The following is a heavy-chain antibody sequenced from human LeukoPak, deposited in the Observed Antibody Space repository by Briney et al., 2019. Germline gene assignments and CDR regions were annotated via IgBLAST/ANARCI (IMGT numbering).Heavy chain of an antibody. CDR2: IYYSGST. V-gene: IGHV4-59*08. D-gene: IGHD6-19*01. Sequence: SETLSLTCTVSGGSISSYYWSWIRQPPGKGLERIGYIYYSGSTNYNPSLKSRVTISVDTSKNQFSLKLSSVTAADTAVYYCARHLRGSGWYGAFDIWGQGTMVTVSS. CDR3: ARHLRGSGWYGAFDI. J-gene: IGHJ3*02. CDR1: GGSISSYY.